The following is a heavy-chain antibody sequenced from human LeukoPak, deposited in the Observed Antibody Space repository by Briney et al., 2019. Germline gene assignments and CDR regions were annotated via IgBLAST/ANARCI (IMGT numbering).Heavy chain of an antibody. CDR2: INHNSGGT. CDR3: ARVKAVVPSWFDP. V-gene: IGHV1-2*02. Sequence: ASVKVCCKASGYTFTGYYMHWVRQAPGQGLEWRGWINHNSGGTNYAQKFQGRITMNRDTSISKAYMELRRLRSDDTAVYYCARVKAVVPSWFDPWGQGTLVTVSS. D-gene: IGHD6-19*01. CDR1: GYTFTGYY. J-gene: IGHJ5*02.